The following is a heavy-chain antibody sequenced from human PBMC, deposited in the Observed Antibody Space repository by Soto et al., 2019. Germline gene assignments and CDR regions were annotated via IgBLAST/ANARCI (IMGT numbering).Heavy chain of an antibody. D-gene: IGHD2-8*02. V-gene: IGHV4-4*07. J-gene: IGHJ6*02. Sequence: PSETLSLTCTVSGGSISSYYWSWIRQPAGKGLGWIGRIYTSGSTNYNPSLKSRVTMSVDTSKNQFSLKLSSVTAADTAVYYCARDGFETGDYYYYGMDVWGQGTTVTVSS. CDR1: GGSISSYY. CDR2: IYTSGST. CDR3: ARDGFETGDYYYYGMDV.